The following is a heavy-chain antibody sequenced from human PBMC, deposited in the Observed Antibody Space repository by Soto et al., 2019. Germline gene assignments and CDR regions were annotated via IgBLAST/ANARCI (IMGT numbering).Heavy chain of an antibody. V-gene: IGHV4-39*01. CDR1: GGSISSSSYY. CDR3: AESGSYNIHGLGV. CDR2: IYHSGST. Sequence: QLQLQESGPGLVKPSETLSLTCTVSGGSISSSSYYWGWIRQPPGKGPEWIGSIYHSGSTYYNPSFKSRVTISVDTSRNQFSLKLNSVIAADTTVYFCAESGSYNIHGLGVWGHGTTVTVSS. D-gene: IGHD3-10*01. J-gene: IGHJ6*02.